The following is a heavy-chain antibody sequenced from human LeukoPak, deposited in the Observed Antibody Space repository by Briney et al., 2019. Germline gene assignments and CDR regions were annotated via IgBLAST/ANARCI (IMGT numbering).Heavy chain of an antibody. CDR1: GFTFSNYS. J-gene: IGHJ4*02. CDR3: ARDSGYDSLSGYFDY. CDR2: ISSSSSYI. Sequence: PGGSLRLSCEASGFTFSNYSMNWVRQAPGKGLEWVSSISSSSSYIYYADSVKGRFTISRDNAKNSLYLQMNSLRAEDTAVYYCARDSGYDSLSGYFDYWGQGALVTVSS. D-gene: IGHD5-12*01. V-gene: IGHV3-21*01.